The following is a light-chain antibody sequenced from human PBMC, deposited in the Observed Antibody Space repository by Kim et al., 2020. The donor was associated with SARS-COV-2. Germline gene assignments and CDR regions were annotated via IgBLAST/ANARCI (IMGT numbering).Light chain of an antibody. Sequence: GQSVTISCTGTSGDVGGYNYVSWYQQHPGKAPKLMIYGVNKRPSGVPDRFSGSKSGNTASLTVSGLQAEDEADYYCSSYAAGHNWVFGGGTKVTVL. V-gene: IGLV2-8*01. CDR2: GVN. J-gene: IGLJ3*02. CDR1: SGDVGGYNY. CDR3: SSYAAGHNWV.